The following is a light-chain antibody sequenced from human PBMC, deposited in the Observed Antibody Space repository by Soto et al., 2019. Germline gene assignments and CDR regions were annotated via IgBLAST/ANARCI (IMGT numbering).Light chain of an antibody. CDR3: SSYTSSSRV. CDR1: SSDVGGYNY. Sequence: QSALTQPPSASGSPGQSVTISCTGTSSDVGGYNYVSWYQQHPGKAPKLIIYEVSNRPSGVSNRFSGSKSGNTASLTISGLQAEDEADYYCSSYTSSSRVFGGGTKLTVL. J-gene: IGLJ2*01. CDR2: EVS. V-gene: IGLV2-14*01.